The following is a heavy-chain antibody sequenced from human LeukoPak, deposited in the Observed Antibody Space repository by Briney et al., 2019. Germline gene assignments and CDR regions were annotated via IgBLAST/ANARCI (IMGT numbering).Heavy chain of an antibody. Sequence: ASVKVSCKASGYTFTSYGISWVRQAPGQGLEWMGWISAYNGNTNYAQKLQGRVTMTTDTSTSTAYMELRSLRSDDTAVYYCARARAWYYYGSGSHTDGMDVWGQGTTVTVSS. V-gene: IGHV1-18*01. D-gene: IGHD3-10*01. CDR1: GYTFTSYG. CDR3: ARARAWYYYGSGSHTDGMDV. CDR2: ISAYNGNT. J-gene: IGHJ6*02.